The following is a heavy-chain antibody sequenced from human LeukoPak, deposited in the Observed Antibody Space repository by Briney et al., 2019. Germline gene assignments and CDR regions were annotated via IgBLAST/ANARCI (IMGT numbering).Heavy chain of an antibody. Sequence: PSETLSLTCAVYGGSFSGYYWSWIRQPPGKGLEWIGEINHSGSTNYNPSLKSRVTIPVDTSKNQFSLKLSSVTAADTAVYYCARGFSSSYYDSSGYRLDYWGQGTLVTVSS. CDR2: INHSGST. V-gene: IGHV4-34*01. CDR3: ARGFSSSYYDSSGYRLDY. CDR1: GGSFSGYY. J-gene: IGHJ4*02. D-gene: IGHD3-22*01.